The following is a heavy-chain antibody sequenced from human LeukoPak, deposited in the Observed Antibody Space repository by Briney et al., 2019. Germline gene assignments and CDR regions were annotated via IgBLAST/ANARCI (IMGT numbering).Heavy chain of an antibody. CDR3: ARDYDVLTAYPPTQLFAP. CDR1: GGSISSYY. J-gene: IGHJ5*02. D-gene: IGHD3-9*01. V-gene: IGHV4-4*07. Sequence: SETLSLTCTVSGGSISSYYWSWIRQPAGKGLEWIGRIYTSGSTNYNPSLKSRVTMSVDTSKNQFSLKLNSVTAADTAVYYCARDYDVLTAYPPTQLFAPWDQGTLVTISS. CDR2: IYTSGST.